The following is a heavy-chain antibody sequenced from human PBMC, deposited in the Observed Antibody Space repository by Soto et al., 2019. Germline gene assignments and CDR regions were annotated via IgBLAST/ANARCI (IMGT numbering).Heavy chain of an antibody. V-gene: IGHV3-23*01. CDR1: GFTFSNYA. Sequence: GGSLRLSCAASGFTFSNYAMSWVRQAPGKGLEWVSAISSSGVSTYYADSVKGRVTISRDNSTSTLHLQLNSLRVEDTATYYCAKDFLVDTAMVDSWGQGTLVTVSS. D-gene: IGHD5-18*01. J-gene: IGHJ4*02. CDR2: ISSSGVST. CDR3: AKDFLVDTAMVDS.